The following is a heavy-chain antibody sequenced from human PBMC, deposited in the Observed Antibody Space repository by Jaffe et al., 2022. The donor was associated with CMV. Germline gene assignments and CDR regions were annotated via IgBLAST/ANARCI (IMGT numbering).Heavy chain of an antibody. Sequence: EVQLVESGGGLVQPGGSLRLSCAASGFTFSSYEMNWVRQAPGKGLEWVSYISSSGSTIYYADSVKGRFTISRDNAKNSLYLQMNSLRAEDTAVYYCARGGEQWLVNYYYYYMDVWGKGTTVTVSS. D-gene: IGHD6-19*01. J-gene: IGHJ6*03. V-gene: IGHV3-48*03. CDR1: GFTFSSYE. CDR3: ARGGEQWLVNYYYYYMDV. CDR2: ISSSGSTI.